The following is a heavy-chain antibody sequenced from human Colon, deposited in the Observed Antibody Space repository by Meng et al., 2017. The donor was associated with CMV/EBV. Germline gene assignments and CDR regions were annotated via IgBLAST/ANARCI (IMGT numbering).Heavy chain of an antibody. V-gene: IGHV1-69*05. CDR3: ARDYSNGEFDY. Sequence: CKASGGTFSSYAISWVRQAPGQGLEWMGGIIPIFGTANYAQKFQGRVTITTDESTSTAYMELSSLRSEDMAVYYCARDYSNGEFDYWGQGTLVTVSS. CDR2: IIPIFGTA. CDR1: GGTFSSYA. J-gene: IGHJ4*02. D-gene: IGHD4-11*01.